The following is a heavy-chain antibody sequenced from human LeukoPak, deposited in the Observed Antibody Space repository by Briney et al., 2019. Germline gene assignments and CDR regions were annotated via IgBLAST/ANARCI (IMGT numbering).Heavy chain of an antibody. CDR1: GFTFDDYN. CDR2: VSWDGTVT. V-gene: IGHV3-43*01. D-gene: IGHD3-10*01. CDR3: AKGGVTIITKKDYLEY. J-gene: IGHJ4*02. Sequence: GGSLRLSCAASGFTFDDYNMHWVRQVPGRGPEWVSLVSWDGTVTYYRDSVEGRFTISRDNSKNFLYLQMNSLKSEDAGFYFCAKGGVTIITKKDYLEYWGPGTPVTVSS.